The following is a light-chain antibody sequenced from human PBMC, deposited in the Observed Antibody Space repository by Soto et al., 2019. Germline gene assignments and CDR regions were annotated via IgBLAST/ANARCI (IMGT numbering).Light chain of an antibody. CDR1: QTVRNNY. V-gene: IGKV3-20*01. CDR3: QQYAGPPTT. CDR2: GAS. J-gene: IGKJ5*01. Sequence: EFVLTQSPGTLSLPPGERATLSCRASQTVRNNYLAWCQQKPGQAPRVIMYGASRRATGIPDRFSGGGSGTDCTLTISRLEPEDVAVYFCQQYAGPPTTLGQGTRLEIK.